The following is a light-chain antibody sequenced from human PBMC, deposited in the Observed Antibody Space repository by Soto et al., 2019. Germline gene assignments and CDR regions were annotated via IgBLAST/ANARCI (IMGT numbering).Light chain of an antibody. CDR1: QTVSDNY. V-gene: IGKV3-20*01. J-gene: IGKJ4*01. CDR2: GAS. Sequence: EIVLTQSPGTVSLAPGERATLSCRASQTVSDNYLAWYQQKPGQAPRLLVYGASNRATGIPDRFSGSGSGTVFTLTINRLEPEDFAVYYCQQYNSWPLTFGGGTKVDIK. CDR3: QQYNSWPLT.